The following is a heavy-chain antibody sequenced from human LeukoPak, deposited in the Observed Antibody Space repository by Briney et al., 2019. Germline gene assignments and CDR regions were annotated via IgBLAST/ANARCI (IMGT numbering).Heavy chain of an antibody. CDR2: IYSSGST. V-gene: IGHV4-4*07. CDR3: ARGQYHLLYWYFDL. CDR1: GGSISSYY. D-gene: IGHD2-2*01. J-gene: IGHJ2*01. Sequence: SSETLSLTCTVSGGSISSYYWSWIRQPAGKGLEWIGRIYSSGSTNYNPSLKSRVTMSVDTSKNQFPLKLSSVTAADTAVYYCARGQYHLLYWYFDLWGRGTLVTVSS.